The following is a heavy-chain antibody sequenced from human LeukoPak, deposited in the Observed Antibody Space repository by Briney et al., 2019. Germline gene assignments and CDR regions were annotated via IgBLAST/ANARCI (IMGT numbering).Heavy chain of an antibody. J-gene: IGHJ4*02. CDR3: ARLNWNEDLDY. V-gene: IGHV4-39*01. Sequence: PGGSLRLSCAVSGFTFRSYEMSWVRQPPGKGLEWIGSISYIGNTYYNPSLKSRVTISVDTSKSQFSLKLSSVTASDTAVYYCARLNWNEDLDYWGQGTLVTVSS. CDR1: GFTFRSYE. CDR2: ISYIGNT. D-gene: IGHD1-1*01.